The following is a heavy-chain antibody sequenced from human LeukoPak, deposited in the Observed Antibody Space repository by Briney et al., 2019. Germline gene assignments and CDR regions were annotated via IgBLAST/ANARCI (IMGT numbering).Heavy chain of an antibody. Sequence: PGGSLRLSCAASGFTFSDYYMSWIRQAPGKGLEWVSYISSSSSYTNYADSVKGRFTISRDNAKNSLYLQMNSLRAEDTAVYYCASNGIAAGGARAFDIWGQGTMVTVSS. CDR1: GFTFSDYY. D-gene: IGHD6-13*01. J-gene: IGHJ3*02. V-gene: IGHV3-11*03. CDR3: ASNGIAAGGARAFDI. CDR2: ISSSSSYT.